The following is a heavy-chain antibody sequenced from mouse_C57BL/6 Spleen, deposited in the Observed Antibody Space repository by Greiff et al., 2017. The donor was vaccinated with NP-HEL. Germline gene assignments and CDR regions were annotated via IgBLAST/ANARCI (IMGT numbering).Heavy chain of an antibody. D-gene: IGHD2-3*01. Sequence: QVQLQQSGAELVKPGASVKLSCKASGYTFTSYWMHWVKQRPGQGLEWIGMIHPNSGSTNYNEKFKSKATLTVDKSSSTAYMQLSSLTSEDSAVYYCARSPVYDGYYYYAMDYWGQGTSVTVSS. CDR3: ARSPVYDGYYYYAMDY. V-gene: IGHV1-64*01. J-gene: IGHJ4*01. CDR1: GYTFTSYW. CDR2: IHPNSGST.